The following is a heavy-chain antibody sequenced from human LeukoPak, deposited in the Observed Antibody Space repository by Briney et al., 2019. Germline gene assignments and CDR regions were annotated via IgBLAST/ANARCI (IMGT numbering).Heavy chain of an antibody. CDR2: IRYDGGNK. Sequence: GGSLRLSCAASGFTFSSYGMHWVRQAPGKGLGGVAFIRYDGGNKYYADSVKGRFTISRDNSKNTLYLQMNSLRAEDTAVYYCAKEYGETNWFDPWGQGTLVTVSS. CDR1: GFTFSSYG. CDR3: AKEYGETNWFDP. J-gene: IGHJ5*02. V-gene: IGHV3-30*02. D-gene: IGHD4-17*01.